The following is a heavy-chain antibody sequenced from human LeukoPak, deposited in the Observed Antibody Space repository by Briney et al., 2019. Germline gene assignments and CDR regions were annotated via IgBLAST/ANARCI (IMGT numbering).Heavy chain of an antibody. CDR3: AKDHPSYSGSYYAFDI. V-gene: IGHV3-23*01. CDR2: ISGSGGST. CDR1: GFTFSSYA. D-gene: IGHD1-26*01. Sequence: GGSLRLSCAASGFTFSSYAMSWVRQAPGKGLEWVSAISGSGGSTYYADSVKGRFTISRDNSKNTLYLQMNSLRAEDTAVYYCAKDHPSYSGSYYAFDIWGQGTMVTVSS. J-gene: IGHJ3*02.